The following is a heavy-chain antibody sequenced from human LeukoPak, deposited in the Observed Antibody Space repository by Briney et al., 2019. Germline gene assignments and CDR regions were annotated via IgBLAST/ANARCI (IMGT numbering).Heavy chain of an antibody. CDR2: IYHSGGT. CDR1: GFSISSGYY. Sequence: ASETLSLTCAVSGFSISSGYYWDWIRQPPGKGLAWIGNIYHSGGTYYNPSLKSRVTISVDTSKNQFSLKLTSVTAADTAVYYCARRPISTGIDYWGQGTLVTVSS. CDR3: ARRPISTGIDY. V-gene: IGHV4-38-2*01. D-gene: IGHD1-1*01. J-gene: IGHJ4*02.